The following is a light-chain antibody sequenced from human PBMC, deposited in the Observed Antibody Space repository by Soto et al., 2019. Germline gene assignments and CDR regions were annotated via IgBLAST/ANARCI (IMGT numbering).Light chain of an antibody. CDR1: SSDVGAYDY. V-gene: IGLV2-14*01. Sequence: QSALTQPASVSRSPGQSIAISCTGTSSDVGAYDYVSWYQQHPGEAPKVKIYDVSHRPSGVSDRFSGSKSGNTASLTISGLQAEDEADYYCSSYAKSGSVVFGGGTKLTVL. CDR3: SSYAKSGSVV. CDR2: DVS. J-gene: IGLJ2*01.